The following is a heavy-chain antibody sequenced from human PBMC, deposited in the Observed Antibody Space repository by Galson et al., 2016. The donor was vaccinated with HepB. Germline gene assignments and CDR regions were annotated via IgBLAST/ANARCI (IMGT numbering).Heavy chain of an antibody. CDR1: GYTVTSYD. D-gene: IGHD2/OR15-2a*01. Sequence: SVKVSCKASGYTVTSYDMDWVRQATGQGLEWMGWMNLDSGNTGYGQKFQGGLTLTTDSSTTTAYMELRSLRFDDTALYYCARDVQYRFDSWGQGTLVTVSS. CDR2: MNLDSGNT. J-gene: IGHJ4*02. CDR3: ARDVQYRFDS. V-gene: IGHV1-8*01.